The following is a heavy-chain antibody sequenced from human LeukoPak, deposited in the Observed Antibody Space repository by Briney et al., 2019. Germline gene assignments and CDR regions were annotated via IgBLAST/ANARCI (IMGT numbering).Heavy chain of an antibody. CDR1: GLTFSSYG. V-gene: IGHV3-33*01. D-gene: IGHD3-16*02. CDR3: ARGPLRLEEFSRSYYYYYGMDV. CDR2: IWYDGSNK. Sequence: HPGRSLRLSCAASGLTFSSYGMHWVRQAPGKGLEWVAVIWYDGSNKYYADSVKGRFTISRDNSKNTLYLQMNSLRAEDTAVYYCARGPLRLEEFSRSYYYYYGMDVWGQGTTVTVSS. J-gene: IGHJ6*02.